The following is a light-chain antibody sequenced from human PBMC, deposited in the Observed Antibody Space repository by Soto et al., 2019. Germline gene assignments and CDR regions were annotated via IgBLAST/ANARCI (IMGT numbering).Light chain of an antibody. CDR3: QQTYSTPYT. V-gene: IGKV1-39*01. CDR1: QSISSF. CDR2: AAS. Sequence: DIQMTQSPSSLSASVGDRVTITCRASQSISSFLNWYRQEPGKAPKVLIYAASRLQTGVPSGFSGSGAGRDFTLAISSLQPEDFATYYCQQTYSTPYTFGQGTKLEIK. J-gene: IGKJ2*01.